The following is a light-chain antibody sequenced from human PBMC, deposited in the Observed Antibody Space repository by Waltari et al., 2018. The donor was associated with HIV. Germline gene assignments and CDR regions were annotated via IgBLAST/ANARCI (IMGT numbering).Light chain of an antibody. CDR1: QNVGCNY. Sequence: ETVLTQSPGTMSLSPGERATLSCRTSQNVGCNYLAWYQHRPGQTPRLLIYDASSRATGIPDRFSGSGSGTEFTLTITRLEPEDFAVYYCQQYGSSPLFTFGPGTKVDIK. V-gene: IGKV3-20*01. CDR3: QQYGSSPLFT. J-gene: IGKJ3*01. CDR2: DAS.